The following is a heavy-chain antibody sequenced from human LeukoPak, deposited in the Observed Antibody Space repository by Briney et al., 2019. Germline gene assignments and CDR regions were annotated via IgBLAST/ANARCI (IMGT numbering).Heavy chain of an antibody. CDR3: TGPSGSYFPDYYYYGMDV. D-gene: IGHD3-10*01. Sequence: GGSLRLSCAASGFTFSGSAMHWVRQASGKGLEWVGRIRSKANSYATAYAASVKGRFTISRDDSKNTAYLQMNSLKTEDTAVYYCTGPSGSYFPDYYYYGMDVWGQGTTVTVSS. J-gene: IGHJ6*02. CDR2: IRSKANSYAT. V-gene: IGHV3-73*01. CDR1: GFTFSGSA.